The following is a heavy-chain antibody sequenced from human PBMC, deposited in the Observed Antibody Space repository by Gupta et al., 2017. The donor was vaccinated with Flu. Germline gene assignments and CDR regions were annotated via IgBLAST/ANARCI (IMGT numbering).Heavy chain of an antibody. CDR3: ARGGISSTSPTNWFDP. D-gene: IGHD2-2*01. J-gene: IGHJ5*02. V-gene: IGHV4-34*01. CDR1: GGSFSGYY. Sequence: QVQLQQWGAGLLKPSETLSLTCAVYGGSFSGYYWSWIRQPPGKGLEWIGEINHSGSTNYNPSRKSRVTISLDTSKNQCSLKLSSVTAADTAVYYCARGGISSTSPTNWFDPWGQGTLVTVSS. CDR2: INHSGST.